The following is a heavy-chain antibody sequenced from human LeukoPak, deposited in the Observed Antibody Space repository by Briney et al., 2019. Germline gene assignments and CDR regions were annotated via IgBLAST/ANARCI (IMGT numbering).Heavy chain of an antibody. J-gene: IGHJ5*02. CDR2: MNPKSGKT. CDR1: GYNFVIYD. V-gene: IGHV1-8*02. Sequence: VASVKVSCKASGYNFVIYDIIWVRQASGQGLEWMGWMNPKSGKTGYVQKFQGRVTMTRDTSITTAYMELTNLTSEDTAVYYCARGPTLDLIRVIRAGGWFDPWGQGTLVTVSS. D-gene: IGHD2-21*01. CDR3: ARGPTLDLIRVIRAGGWFDP.